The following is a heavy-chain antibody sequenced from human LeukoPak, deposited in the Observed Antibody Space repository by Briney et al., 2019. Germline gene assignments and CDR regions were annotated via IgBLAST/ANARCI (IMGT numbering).Heavy chain of an antibody. V-gene: IGHV1-18*01. J-gene: IGHJ5*01. CDR2: ISAYNGNT. CDR1: GYTFTSYG. CDR3: ARTPRNGHIES. D-gene: IGHD5-24*01. Sequence: GASVKVSCKASGYTFTSYGISWVRQAPGQGLEWMGWISAYNGNTNYAQKLQGRVTMTRDTSISTAYMDLSSLRSEDTAVYYCARTPRNGHIESWGQGTLVTVSS.